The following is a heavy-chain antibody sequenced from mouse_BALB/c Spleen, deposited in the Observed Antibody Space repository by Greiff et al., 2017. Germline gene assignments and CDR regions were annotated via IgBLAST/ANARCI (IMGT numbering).Heavy chain of an antibody. CDR2: INPSSGYT. CDR3: ARTDGSSWYAMDD. D-gene: IGHD1-1*01. CDR1: GYTFTSYT. J-gene: IGHJ4*01. Sequence: VQLQQSGAELARPGASVKLSCKASGYTFTSYTMHWVKQRPGQGLEWIGYINPSSGYTNYNQKFKDKATLTADKSSSTAYMQLSSLTSEDSAVYYCARTDGSSWYAMDDWGQGTSVTVSS. V-gene: IGHV1-4*01.